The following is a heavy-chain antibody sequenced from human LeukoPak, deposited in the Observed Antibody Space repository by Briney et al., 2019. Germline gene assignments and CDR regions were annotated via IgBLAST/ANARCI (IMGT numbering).Heavy chain of an antibody. Sequence: GASVKVSCKASGYRXTSYSISWVRQAPGQGLDWVGWSSSYNGKTNYGKNVQGRVTMTTDTSTSTAYMELRSLRSDDTAIYYCARNYDSSKDGNDYWGQGTLVTVSS. D-gene: IGHD3-22*01. CDR1: GYRXTSYS. CDR3: ARNYDSSKDGNDY. J-gene: IGHJ4*02. CDR2: SSSYNGKT. V-gene: IGHV1-18*01.